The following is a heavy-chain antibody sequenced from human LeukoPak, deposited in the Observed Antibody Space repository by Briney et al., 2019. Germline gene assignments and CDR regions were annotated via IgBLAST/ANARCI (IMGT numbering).Heavy chain of an antibody. CDR1: GFTFSSYG. D-gene: IGHD3-9*01. J-gene: IGHJ4*02. V-gene: IGHV3-23*01. CDR2: ISGSGGST. Sequence: PGGSLRLSCAASGFTFSSYGMSWVRQAPGKGLEWVSAISGSGGSTYYADSVKGRFTISRDNAKNSLYLQMNSLRAEDTAVYYCARDSGRNYDILTGYYRGHYFDYWGQGTLVTVSS. CDR3: ARDSGRNYDILTGYYRGHYFDY.